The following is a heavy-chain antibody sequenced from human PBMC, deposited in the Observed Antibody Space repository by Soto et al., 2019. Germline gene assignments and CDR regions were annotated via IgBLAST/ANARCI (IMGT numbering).Heavy chain of an antibody. Sequence: SETLSLTCTVSGGSITHGGFSWSWIRQSPGKGLEWIGYIGHLENTYFHPTFKSRLTMSIDRGKNQFSLNLSSVTAADRAVYYCGRGGGNDPFDSWGQGVLVTVSS. J-gene: IGHJ4*02. V-gene: IGHV4-30-2*06. CDR3: GRGGGNDPFDS. CDR1: GGSITHGGFS. D-gene: IGHD5-12*01. CDR2: IGHLENT.